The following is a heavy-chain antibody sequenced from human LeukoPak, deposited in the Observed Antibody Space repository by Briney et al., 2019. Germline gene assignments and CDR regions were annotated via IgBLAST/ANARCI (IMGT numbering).Heavy chain of an antibody. J-gene: IGHJ4*02. D-gene: IGHD1-26*01. CDR3: ARDRYSGSYYFVFPFDY. CDR1: GYTFTSYG. V-gene: IGHV1-18*01. Sequence: ASVKVSCKASGYTFTSYGISWVRQAPGQGLEWMGWISAYNGNTNYAQKLQGRVTMTKEKSTSTAYMELRSLRSDDTAVYYCARDRYSGSYYFVFPFDYWGQGTLVTVSS. CDR2: ISAYNGNT.